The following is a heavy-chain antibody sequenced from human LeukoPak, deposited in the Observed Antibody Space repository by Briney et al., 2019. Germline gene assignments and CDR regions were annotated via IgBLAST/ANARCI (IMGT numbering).Heavy chain of an antibody. CDR2: ISSGNSYI. V-gene: IGHV3-21*01. Sequence: PGGSLRLSCAASGFTFSTYSMNWVRQAPGRGLEWVSSISSGNSYIYYADSVKGLFTIARDDAKNSLYLQMNSLRAEDTAVYYCARYCSSSRCLYYYHMDVWGKGTTVTVSS. D-gene: IGHD2-2*01. CDR3: ARYCSSSRCLYYYHMDV. J-gene: IGHJ6*03. CDR1: GFTFSTYS.